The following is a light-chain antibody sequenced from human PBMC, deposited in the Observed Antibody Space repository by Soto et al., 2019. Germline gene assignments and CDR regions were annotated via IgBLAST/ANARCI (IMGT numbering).Light chain of an antibody. CDR2: DVS. J-gene: IGLJ2*01. Sequence: SVLTQSRSVSGSPGQSVTISCTGTSSDVGGYNYVSWYQQHPGKAPKLMIYDVSKRPSGVPDRFSGSKSGNTASLTISGLQAEDEADYYCCSYADNYVVFGGGTKLTVL. V-gene: IGLV2-11*01. CDR1: SSDVGGYNY. CDR3: CSYADNYVV.